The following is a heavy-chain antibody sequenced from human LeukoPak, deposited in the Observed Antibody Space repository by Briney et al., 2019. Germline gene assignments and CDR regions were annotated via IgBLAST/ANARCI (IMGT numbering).Heavy chain of an antibody. CDR3: ARVTAMVPYGMDV. V-gene: IGHV1-2*06. CDR1: GYTFTSYY. J-gene: IGHJ6*02. D-gene: IGHD5-18*01. Sequence: ASVKVSCKASGYTFTSYYMHWVRQAPGQGLEWMGRINPNSGGTNYAQKFQGRVTMTRDTSISTAYMELSRLRSDDTAVYYCARVTAMVPYGMDVWGQGTTVTVSS. CDR2: INPNSGGT.